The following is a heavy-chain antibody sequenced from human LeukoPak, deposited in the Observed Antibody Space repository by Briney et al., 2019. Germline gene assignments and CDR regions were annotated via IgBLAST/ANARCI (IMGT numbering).Heavy chain of an antibody. CDR1: GGSISSSSYY. V-gene: IGHV4-39*07. Sequence: SETLSLTCTVSGGSISSSSYYWGWIRQPPGKGLEWIGSIYYSGSTYYNPSLKSRVTISVDTSKNQFSLKLSSVTAADTAVYYCARVGPSFYGSGSYYVLNWFDPWGQGTLVTVSS. D-gene: IGHD3-10*01. CDR2: IYYSGST. J-gene: IGHJ5*02. CDR3: ARVGPSFYGSGSYYVLNWFDP.